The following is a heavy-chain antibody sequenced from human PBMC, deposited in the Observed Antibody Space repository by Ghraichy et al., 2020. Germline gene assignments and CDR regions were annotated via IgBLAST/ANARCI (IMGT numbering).Heavy chain of an antibody. CDR2: ITSSSRTK. D-gene: IGHD2-21*01. CDR1: GFTLSGFS. J-gene: IGHJ6*02. CDR3: ARGSRVVRFYYYDGMDV. Sequence: SCVGSGFTLSGFSMNWVRQSPGKGLEWVGYITSSSRTKSYADSVKGRFTISRDNGQNSLYLQMYSLRDEDTAVYYCARGSRVVRFYYYDGMDVWGQGTTVTVSS. V-gene: IGHV3-48*02.